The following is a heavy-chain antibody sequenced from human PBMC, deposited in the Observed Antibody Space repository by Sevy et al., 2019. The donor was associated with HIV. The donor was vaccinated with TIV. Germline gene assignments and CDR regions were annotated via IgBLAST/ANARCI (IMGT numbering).Heavy chain of an antibody. J-gene: IGHJ3*02. Sequence: GGSLRLSCAASGFTFSSYGMHWVRQAPGKGLEWVAFIRYDGSNKYYADSVKGRFTISRDNSKNTLYLQMNSLRAEDTAVYYCAKDRSLSLEWLFSAFDIWGQGTMVTVSS. V-gene: IGHV3-30*02. D-gene: IGHD3-3*01. CDR2: IRYDGSNK. CDR3: AKDRSLSLEWLFSAFDI. CDR1: GFTFSSYG.